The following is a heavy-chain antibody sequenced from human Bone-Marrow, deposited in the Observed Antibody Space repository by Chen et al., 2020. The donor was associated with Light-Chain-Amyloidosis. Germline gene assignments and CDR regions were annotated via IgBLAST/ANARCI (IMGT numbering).Heavy chain of an antibody. D-gene: IGHD3-10*01. CDR2: ISYDGSRV. J-gene: IGHJ4*02. CDR1: GFTFSSYA. Sequence: VESGGGVVQPGRSLRLSCAASGFTFSSYAMYWVRQAPGKGLEWLAFISYDGSRVSYAGSLKGRFTISRDQSKRKLYLQMNSLGPEDTALYHCARERDGRGLDYWGQGTLVSVST. V-gene: IGHV3-30*03. CDR3: ARERDGRGLDY.